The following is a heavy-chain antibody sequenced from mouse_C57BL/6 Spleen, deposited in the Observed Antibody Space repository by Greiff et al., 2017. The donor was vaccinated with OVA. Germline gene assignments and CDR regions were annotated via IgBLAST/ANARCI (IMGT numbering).Heavy chain of an antibody. V-gene: IGHV1-69*01. Sequence: HVQLQQPGAELVMPGASVKLSCKASGYTFTSYWMHWLKQRPGQGLEWIGEIDPSDSYTNYNQKFKGKSTLTVDKSSSTAYMQLSSLTSEDSAVYYCARSAFITTVVAPFDYWGQGTTLTVSS. CDR3: ARSAFITTVVAPFDY. J-gene: IGHJ2*01. CDR1: GYTFTSYW. CDR2: IDPSDSYT. D-gene: IGHD1-1*01.